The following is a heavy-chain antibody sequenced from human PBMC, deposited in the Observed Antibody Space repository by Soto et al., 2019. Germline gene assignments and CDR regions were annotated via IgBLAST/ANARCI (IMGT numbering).Heavy chain of an antibody. J-gene: IGHJ4*02. CDR2: IYPGDSDT. CDR3: AKGVPRAGTVYYFDY. V-gene: IGHV5-51*01. Sequence: PGESLKISCKGSGYSFTSYWIGWVRQMPGKGLEWMGIIYPGDSDTRYSPSFQGQATISADKSISTAYLQWSSLKASDTAMYYCAKGVPRAGTVYYFDYWGQGTLVTVSS. D-gene: IGHD6-13*01. CDR1: GYSFTSYW.